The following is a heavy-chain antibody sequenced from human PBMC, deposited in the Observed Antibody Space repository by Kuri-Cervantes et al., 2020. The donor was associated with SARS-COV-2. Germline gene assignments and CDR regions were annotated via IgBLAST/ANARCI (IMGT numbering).Heavy chain of an antibody. J-gene: IGHJ4*02. Sequence: ASVKVSCKASGYTFTSYGISWVRQAPGQGLEWMGWISPYNGNTNYAQKLQGRVTLTTDTSTGTAYMGLRSLRSEDTAVYYCARTFGVDSATVYFDYWGQGTLVTVSS. D-gene: IGHD3-16*01. CDR1: GYTFTSYG. CDR2: ISPYNGNT. V-gene: IGHV1-18*04. CDR3: ARTFGVDSATVYFDY.